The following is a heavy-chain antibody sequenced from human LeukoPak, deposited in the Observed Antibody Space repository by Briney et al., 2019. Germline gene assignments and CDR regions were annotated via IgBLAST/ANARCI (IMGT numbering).Heavy chain of an antibody. D-gene: IGHD4-17*01. Sequence: GGSLRLSCAASGFTFTIYTMNWVSQAPGRGLEWVSSISSTGNNIYYADSVKGRFTISRDNAKVSLYLEMNSLRAEDTAVYYCARGLRRGDYWGQGTLVTVSS. CDR1: GFTFTIYT. CDR3: ARGLRRGDY. CDR2: ISSTGNNI. J-gene: IGHJ4*02. V-gene: IGHV3-21*01.